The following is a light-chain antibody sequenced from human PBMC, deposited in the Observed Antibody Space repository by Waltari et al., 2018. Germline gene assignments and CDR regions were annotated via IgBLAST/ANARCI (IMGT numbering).Light chain of an antibody. V-gene: IGKV3-11*01. CDR3: QQTSSWPLT. CDR1: QSVSIN. CDR2: DTS. Sequence: EIVLTQSPATLSLSPGQRATLSCRASQSVSINLGWYQQKLGQPPRLLIYDTSNRATGIPDRFSASGFGTDFTLTISSLEPEDFAVYFCQQTSSWPLTFGGGPRWRS. J-gene: IGKJ4*01.